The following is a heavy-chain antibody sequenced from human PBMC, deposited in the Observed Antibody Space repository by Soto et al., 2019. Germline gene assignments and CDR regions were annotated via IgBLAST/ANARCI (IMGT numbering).Heavy chain of an antibody. V-gene: IGHV3-23*01. D-gene: IGHD2-21*02. CDR2: VTDTGGTT. CDR3: ARDIVLVTSTFDY. Sequence: GGSLRLSCAASGFTFSSYAMSWVRQAPGKGLDWVSAVTDTGGTTYYTDSVKGRFTISRDNSKNTLYLQMNSLRAEDTAMYYCARDIVLVTSTFDYWGQGTLVTVSS. J-gene: IGHJ4*02. CDR1: GFTFSSYA.